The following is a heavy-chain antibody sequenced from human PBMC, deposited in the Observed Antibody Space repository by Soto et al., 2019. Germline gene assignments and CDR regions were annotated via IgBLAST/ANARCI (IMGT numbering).Heavy chain of an antibody. D-gene: IGHD2-15*01. V-gene: IGHV1-69*02. CDR2: IIPIPGIA. Sequence: QVQLVQSGAEVKKPGSSVKVSCKASGGTFSSYTISWVRQAPGQGLEWMRRIIPIPGIANYAQKFQGRVTITADKATSRAYMELSSLRSEDTAMYYCGRGYCSGGSCLSRQYYYYMDVWGKGTTVTVSS. CDR3: GRGYCSGGSCLSRQYYYYMDV. CDR1: GGTFSSYT. J-gene: IGHJ6*03.